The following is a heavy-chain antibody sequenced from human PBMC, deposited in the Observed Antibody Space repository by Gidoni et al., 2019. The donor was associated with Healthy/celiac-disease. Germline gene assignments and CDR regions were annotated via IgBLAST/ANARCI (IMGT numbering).Heavy chain of an antibody. V-gene: IGHV3-21*01. D-gene: IGHD2-15*01. J-gene: IGHJ4*02. CDR2: ISSSISYI. Sequence: EVQLVESGGGLVKPGGSLRLSCAASGFTFSSYSMNWVRQAPGKGLEWVSSISSSISYIYYADSVKGRFTISRDNAKNSLYLQMNSLRAEDTAVYYCASRYCSGGSCYFDYWGQGTLVTVSS. CDR3: ASRYCSGGSCYFDY. CDR1: GFTFSSYS.